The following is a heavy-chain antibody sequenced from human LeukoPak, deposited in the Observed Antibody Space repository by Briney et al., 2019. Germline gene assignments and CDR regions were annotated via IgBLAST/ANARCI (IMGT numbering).Heavy chain of an antibody. Sequence: GGSLRLSCATSGFTFSSYAMSWVRQAPGKGLEWVSAISGSGGSTYYADSVKGRFTISRDNSKNTVYLQMNNLRAEDTAVYYCAKHGLCGGDCYLSDYWGQGTLVTVSS. J-gene: IGHJ4*02. CDR1: GFTFSSYA. D-gene: IGHD2-21*01. CDR3: AKHGLCGGDCYLSDY. V-gene: IGHV3-23*01. CDR2: ISGSGGST.